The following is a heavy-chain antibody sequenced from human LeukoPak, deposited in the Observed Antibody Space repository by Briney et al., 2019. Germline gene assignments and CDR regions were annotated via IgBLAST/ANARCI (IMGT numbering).Heavy chain of an antibody. J-gene: IGHJ4*02. V-gene: IGHV4-34*01. CDR1: GFSFSSYW. CDR3: ARHWRYCSGGSCYSSGSGFDY. D-gene: IGHD2-15*01. CDR2: INHSGST. Sequence: GSLRLSCAASGFSFSSYWMSWIRQPPGKGLEWIGEINHSGSTNYNPSLKSRVTISVDTSKNQFSLKLSSVTAADTAVYYCARHWRYCSGGSCYSSGSGFDYWGQGTLVTVSS.